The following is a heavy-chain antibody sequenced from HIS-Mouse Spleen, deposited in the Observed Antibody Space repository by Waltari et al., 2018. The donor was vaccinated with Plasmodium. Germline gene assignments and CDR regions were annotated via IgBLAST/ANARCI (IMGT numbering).Heavy chain of an antibody. CDR2: IYYSGST. CDR1: GGSISSYY. CDR3: ARDCSSTSCLDAFDI. V-gene: IGHV4-59*13. J-gene: IGHJ3*02. D-gene: IGHD2-2*01. Sequence: QVQLQESGPGLVKPSETLSLTCTVSGGSISSYYWSWIRQPPGKGLEWIGDIYYSGSTKHNPSLKSRVTISVDTSKNQFSLKLSSVTAADTAVFYCARDCSSTSCLDAFDIWGQGTMVTVSS.